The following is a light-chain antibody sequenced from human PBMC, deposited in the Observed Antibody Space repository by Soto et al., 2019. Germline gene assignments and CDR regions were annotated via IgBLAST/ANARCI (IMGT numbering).Light chain of an antibody. CDR1: SSDVGGYNY. V-gene: IGLV2-14*01. J-gene: IGLJ3*02. CDR2: EVS. CDR3: SSYTSSSTRV. Sequence: QSALTQPASVSGSPGQSITISCTGTSSDVGGYNYVSWYQQHPGKALKLMIYEVSNRPSGVSNRFSGSNSGNTASLTISGLQAEDEADYYCSSYTSSSTRVFGGGTKLTVL.